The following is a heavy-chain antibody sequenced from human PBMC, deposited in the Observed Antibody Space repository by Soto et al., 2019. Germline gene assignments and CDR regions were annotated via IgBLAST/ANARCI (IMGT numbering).Heavy chain of an antibody. CDR2: SIPILGSA. V-gene: IGHV1-69*01. J-gene: IGHJ3*02. CDR3: ASRERVDAFDI. Sequence: QVQLVQSGAEVKKPGSSVKGSCKASGGSFSSNAISWVRQAPGQGLEWMGGSIPILGSANYAQKFQDRLTITADGSTTTTYMELNSLRSEDAAVYYCASRERVDAFDIWGQGTLVTVSS. D-gene: IGHD1-26*01. CDR1: GGSFSSNA.